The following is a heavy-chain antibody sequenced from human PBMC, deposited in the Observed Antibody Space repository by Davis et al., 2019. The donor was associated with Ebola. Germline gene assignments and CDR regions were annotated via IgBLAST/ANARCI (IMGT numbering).Heavy chain of an antibody. V-gene: IGHV3-33*01. J-gene: IGHJ4*02. D-gene: IGHD7-27*01. Sequence: PGGSLRLSCAASGFTFSSYGMHWVRQAPGKGLEWVALIWYDGSNKYYADSVKGRLTISRDNSKNTLYLQMNSLRGEDTAVYYCATDNWGPALWGQGTLLTVSS. CDR1: GFTFSSYG. CDR3: ATDNWGPAL. CDR2: IWYDGSNK.